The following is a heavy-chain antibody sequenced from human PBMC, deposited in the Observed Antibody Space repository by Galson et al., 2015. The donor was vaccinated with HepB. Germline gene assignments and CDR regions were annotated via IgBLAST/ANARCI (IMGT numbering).Heavy chain of an antibody. CDR3: AKGVTMIVVADYGMDV. V-gene: IGHV3-23*01. Sequence: SLRLSCAASGFTFSSYAMSWVRQAPGKGLEWVSAISGSGGSTYYADSVKGRFTISRDNSKNTLYLQMNSPRAEDTAVYYCAKGVTMIVVADYGMDVWGQGTTVTVSS. J-gene: IGHJ6*02. CDR1: GFTFSSYA. D-gene: IGHD3-22*01. CDR2: ISGSGGST.